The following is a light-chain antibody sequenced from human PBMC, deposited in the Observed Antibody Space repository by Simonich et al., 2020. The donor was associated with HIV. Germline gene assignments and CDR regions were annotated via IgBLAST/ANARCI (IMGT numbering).Light chain of an antibody. V-gene: IGKV3-20*01. Sequence: EIVMTQSPATLSVSPGEGATLSCRACQSVSSRDLAWYQQKPGQAPRLLIYGASSRATGIPDSFSGSGSGTDFTLTISRLEPEDFAVYYCQQYGSSPPYTFGQGTKLEIK. CDR1: QSVSSRD. J-gene: IGKJ2*01. CDR3: QQYGSSPPYT. CDR2: GAS.